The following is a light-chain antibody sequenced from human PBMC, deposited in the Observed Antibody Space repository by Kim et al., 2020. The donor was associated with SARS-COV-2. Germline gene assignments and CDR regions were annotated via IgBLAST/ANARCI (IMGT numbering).Light chain of an antibody. Sequence: QSALTQPPSVSGSPGQSVTIFCTGTRADIGDYNRVSWYQQSPGTAPKLILYEVINRPSGVPDRFSGSKSGNTASLTIAGLQAEDEADYYCSSYASDSISVFGGGTKVTVL. V-gene: IGLV2-18*02. CDR1: RADIGDYNR. CDR3: SSYASDSISV. J-gene: IGLJ3*02. CDR2: EVI.